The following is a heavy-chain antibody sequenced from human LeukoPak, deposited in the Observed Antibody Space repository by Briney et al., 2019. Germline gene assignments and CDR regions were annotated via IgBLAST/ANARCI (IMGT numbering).Heavy chain of an antibody. D-gene: IGHD3/OR15-3a*01. CDR3: ARDREGLAYFDY. Sequence: GASVKVSCKASGYTFTYHGITWVRQAPGQGLEWMGWIDPNSGGTDYAQKFRGRVTMTRDTSTSTAYMDLSSLISDDTAVYYCARDREGLAYFDYWGRGALVTVSS. CDR2: IDPNSGGT. J-gene: IGHJ4*02. CDR1: GYTFTYHG. V-gene: IGHV1-2*02.